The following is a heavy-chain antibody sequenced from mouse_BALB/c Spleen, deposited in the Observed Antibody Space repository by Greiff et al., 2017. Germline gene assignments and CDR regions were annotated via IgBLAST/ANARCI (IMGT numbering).Heavy chain of an antibody. V-gene: IGHV5-4*02. J-gene: IGHJ2*01. CDR2: ISDGGSYT. CDR1: GFTFSDYY. D-gene: IGHD3-3*01. Sequence: DVKLVESGGGLVKPGGSLKLSCAASGFTFSDYYMYWVRQTPEKRLEWVATISDGGSYTYYPDSVKGRFTISRDNAKNNLYLQMSSLKSEDTAMYYCARVGDWNYFDYWGQGTTLTVAS. CDR3: ARVGDWNYFDY.